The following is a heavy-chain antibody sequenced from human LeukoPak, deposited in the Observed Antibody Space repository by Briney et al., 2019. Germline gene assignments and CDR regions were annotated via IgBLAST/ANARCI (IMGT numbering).Heavy chain of an antibody. CDR1: GGTFSSYA. CDR2: IIPIFGTA. Sequence: ASVKVSCKASGGTFSSYANSWVRQAPGQGLEWMGGIIPIFGTANYAQKFQGRVTITTDESTSTAYMELSSLRSEDTAVYYCARLPGAYCGGDCYSGWFDPWGQGTLVTVSS. V-gene: IGHV1-69*05. J-gene: IGHJ5*02. CDR3: ARLPGAYCGGDCYSGWFDP. D-gene: IGHD2-21*01.